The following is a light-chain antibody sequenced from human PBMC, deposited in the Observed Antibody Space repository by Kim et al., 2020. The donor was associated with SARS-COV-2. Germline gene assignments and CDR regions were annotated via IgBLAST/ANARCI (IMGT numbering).Light chain of an antibody. CDR3: SSYIRGITHYV. CDR2: EVD. J-gene: IGLJ1*01. V-gene: IGLV2-14*01. CDR1: RSDVGGYKY. Sequence: QSITISCTGPRSDVGGYKYVSWYQQHPGKAPTLVIYEVDNRPSGVSIRFSGSKSVNTASLTISGLQAEDEADYYCSSYIRGITHYVFGTGTKVTVL.